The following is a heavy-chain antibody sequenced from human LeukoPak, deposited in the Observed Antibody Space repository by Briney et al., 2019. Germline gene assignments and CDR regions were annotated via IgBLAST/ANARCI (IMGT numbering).Heavy chain of an antibody. Sequence: SETLSLTCTVSGDSFSSVTDYWAWIRQPPGKGLEWIASGDYSGGTYYNPSLESRVAISADMSKNQFSLKLTSVTAADTAVYYCARDDEDGYNLIQPYYFDYWGQGTLVTVSS. CDR2: GDYSGGT. V-gene: IGHV4-39*07. J-gene: IGHJ4*02. CDR1: GDSFSSVTDY. CDR3: ARDDEDGYNLIQPYYFDY. D-gene: IGHD5-24*01.